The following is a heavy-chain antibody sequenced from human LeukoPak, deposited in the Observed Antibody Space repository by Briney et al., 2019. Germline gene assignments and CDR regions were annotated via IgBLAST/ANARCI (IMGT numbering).Heavy chain of an antibody. Sequence: PGGSLRLSCAVSGFTFSTFWMSWVRQAPGKGLERVANIKEDGSVKFYLDSVKGRFTISRDNSKNTLYLQMNSLRAEDTAVYYCAKDFQDSSGYYLGYFDYWGQGTLVTVSS. V-gene: IGHV3-7*03. D-gene: IGHD3-22*01. J-gene: IGHJ4*02. CDR1: GFTFSTFW. CDR2: IKEDGSVK. CDR3: AKDFQDSSGYYLGYFDY.